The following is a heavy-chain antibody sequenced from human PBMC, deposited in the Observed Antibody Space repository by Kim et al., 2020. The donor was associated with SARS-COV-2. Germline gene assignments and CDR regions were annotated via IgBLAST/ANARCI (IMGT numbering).Heavy chain of an antibody. J-gene: IGHJ4*02. CDR3: AKHFEYYDFWSGYL. V-gene: IGHV3-23*01. D-gene: IGHD3-3*01. Sequence: DSVKGRFTISRDNSKNTLYLQMNSLRAEDTAVYYCAKHFEYYDFWSGYLWGQGTLVTVSS.